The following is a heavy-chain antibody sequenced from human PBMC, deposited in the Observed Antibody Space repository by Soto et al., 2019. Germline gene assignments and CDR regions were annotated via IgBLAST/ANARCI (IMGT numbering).Heavy chain of an antibody. D-gene: IGHD6-13*01. V-gene: IGHV3-30*18. CDR1: GFTFSSYG. Sequence: QVQLVESGGGVVQPGRSLRLSCAASGFTFSSYGMHWVRQAPGKGLEWVAVISYDGSNKYYADSVKGRFTISRDNSKNTLYLQMNSLRAEDTAVYYCAKEAKSSWYYYYYYGIDVWGQGTTVTVSS. J-gene: IGHJ6*02. CDR2: ISYDGSNK. CDR3: AKEAKSSWYYYYYYGIDV.